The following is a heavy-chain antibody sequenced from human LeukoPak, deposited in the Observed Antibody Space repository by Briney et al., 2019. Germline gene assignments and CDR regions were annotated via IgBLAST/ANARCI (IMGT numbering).Heavy chain of an antibody. CDR1: GFTFSSYD. CDR3: AKRGNPAVGHHYLDV. Sequence: GGSLRLSCAASGFTFSSYDMSWVRQAPGKGLEWVSSITLSGGSTFYADSVMGRFTISRDNSQNTLYLQMHSLSAEDTAVYYCAKRGNPAVGHHYLDVWGKGTTVSVSS. V-gene: IGHV3-23*01. J-gene: IGHJ6*03. CDR2: ITLSGGST. D-gene: IGHD2-2*01.